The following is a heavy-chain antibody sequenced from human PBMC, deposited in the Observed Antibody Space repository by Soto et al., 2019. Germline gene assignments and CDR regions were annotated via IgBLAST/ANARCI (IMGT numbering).Heavy chain of an antibody. J-gene: IGHJ4*02. CDR1: GFAFSKAW. CDR3: ATMGSY. CDR2: IKSNTDGGTT. Sequence: EVQLVESGGGLVKPGGSLRLSCAASGFAFSKAWMNWVRQAPGKGLEWVGHIKSNTDGGTTDYAAPVKGRFTISRDDSKNTLYRQMNSLKTEDTAMYYCATMGSYWGQGSLVTVSS. D-gene: IGHD3-10*01. V-gene: IGHV3-15*07.